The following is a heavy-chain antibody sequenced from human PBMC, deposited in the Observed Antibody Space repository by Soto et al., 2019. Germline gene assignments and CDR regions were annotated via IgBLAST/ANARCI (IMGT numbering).Heavy chain of an antibody. V-gene: IGHV3-33*01. Sequence: QVQLVESGGGVVQPGRSLRLSCAASGFTFNSYAMHWVRQAPGKGLEWVTVIWYDGTNKYYADSVKGRFTISRDNSKNTLYLQMNGLRAEDTAVYYCARDKLLGSTVGYYCDYWGQGTLVTVSS. CDR1: GFTFNSYA. CDR3: ARDKLLGSTVGYYCDY. J-gene: IGHJ4*02. CDR2: IWYDGTNK. D-gene: IGHD2-15*01.